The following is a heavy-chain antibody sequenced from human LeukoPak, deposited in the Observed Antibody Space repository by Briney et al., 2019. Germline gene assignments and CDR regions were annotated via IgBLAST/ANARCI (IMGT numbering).Heavy chain of an antibody. J-gene: IGHJ4*02. Sequence: SETLSLTCTVSGGSISFYYWNWIRQPAGKGLEWVGRLYSSGSTNYNPSLRSRVTMSVDTSKNQFSLKLRSVTAADTAIYYCARGEHTFDSWGQGTLVSVSS. V-gene: IGHV4-4*07. CDR1: GGSISFYY. CDR2: LYSSGST. D-gene: IGHD1/OR15-1a*01. CDR3: ARGEHTFDS.